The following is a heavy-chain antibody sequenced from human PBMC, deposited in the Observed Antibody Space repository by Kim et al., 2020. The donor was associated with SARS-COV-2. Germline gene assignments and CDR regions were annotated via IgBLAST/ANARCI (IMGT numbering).Heavy chain of an antibody. V-gene: IGHV5-51*01. D-gene: IGHD6-19*01. CDR3: ARHRVAQWLNDYYYYGMDV. Sequence: GESLKISCKGSGYSFTSYWIGWVRQMPGKGLEWMGIIYPGDSDTRYSPSFQGQVTISADKSISTAYLQWSSLKASDIAMYYCARHRVAQWLNDYYYYGMDVWGQGTTVTVSS. CDR2: IYPGDSDT. CDR1: GYSFTSYW. J-gene: IGHJ6*02.